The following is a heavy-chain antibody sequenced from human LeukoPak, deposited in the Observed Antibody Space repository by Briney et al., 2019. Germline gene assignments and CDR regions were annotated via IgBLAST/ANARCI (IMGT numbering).Heavy chain of an antibody. D-gene: IGHD2-15*01. CDR1: GGSISSGGYY. V-gene: IGHV4-30-2*01. CDR3: AREGRYCSGGSCSGYFDL. Sequence: SQTLSLTCTVSGGSISSGGYYWSWIRRPPGKGLEWIGYIYHSGSTYYNPSLKSRVTISVGRSKNQFSLKLSSVTAADTAVYYCAREGRYCSGGSCSGYFDLWGRGTLVTVSS. CDR2: IYHSGST. J-gene: IGHJ2*01.